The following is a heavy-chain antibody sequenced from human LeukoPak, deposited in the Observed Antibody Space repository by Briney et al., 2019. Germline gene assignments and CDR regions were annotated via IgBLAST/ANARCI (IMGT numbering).Heavy chain of an antibody. CDR3: ATIPSTELNAY. D-gene: IGHD2-21*01. J-gene: IGHJ4*02. V-gene: IGHV3-21*01. CDR1: GFTFSSYS. CDR2: ISSSSSYI. Sequence: GGSLRLSCAASGFTFSSYSMNWVRQAPGKGLEWLSSISSSSSYIYYADSVGGRFTISRDNAKNSLYLQMNSLRADDTAVYFCATIPSTELNAYWGQGTLATVSA.